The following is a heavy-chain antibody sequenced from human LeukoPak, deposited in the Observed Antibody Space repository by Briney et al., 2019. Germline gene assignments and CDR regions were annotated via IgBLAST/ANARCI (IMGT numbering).Heavy chain of an antibody. CDR1: GFTFSSYA. CDR2: ISYDGSNK. J-gene: IGHJ4*02. Sequence: PGGSLRLSCAASGFTFSSYAMHWVRQAPGKGLEWVAVISYDGSNKYYADSVKGRFTISRDNSKNTLYLQMNSLRAEDTAVYYCARGFDTPYYYDSSGYLPFDYWGQGALVTVSS. V-gene: IGHV3-30-3*01. CDR3: ARGFDTPYYYDSSGYLPFDY. D-gene: IGHD3-22*01.